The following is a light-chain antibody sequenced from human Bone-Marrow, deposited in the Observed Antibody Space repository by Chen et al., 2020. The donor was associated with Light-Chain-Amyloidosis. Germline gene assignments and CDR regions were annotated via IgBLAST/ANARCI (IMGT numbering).Light chain of an antibody. J-gene: IGKJ1*01. Sequence: EIVLTQSPAPLSLSPGERATLSCRASLSISRYLAWYQQKPGQAPRLLIYDASNSATGIPARFSSSGSGTDFTGTRGRLDPADVAVYYWQQRAYWPRTFCQGTKVEI. CDR3: QQRAYWPRT. V-gene: IGKV3-11*01. CDR1: LSISRY. CDR2: DAS.